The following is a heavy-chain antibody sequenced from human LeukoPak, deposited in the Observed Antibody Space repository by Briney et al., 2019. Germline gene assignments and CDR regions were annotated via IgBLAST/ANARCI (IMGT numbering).Heavy chain of an antibody. CDR2: IWYDGSNK. D-gene: IGHD1-26*01. V-gene: IGHV3-33*01. J-gene: IGHJ6*02. CDR3: ARGKSGLLDYYYGMDV. CDR1: GFTFSSYG. Sequence: GGSLGLSCAASGFTFSSYGMHWVRQAPGKGLEWVAVIWYDGSNKYYADSVKGRFTISRDNSKNTLYLQMNSLRAEDTAVYYCARGKSGLLDYYYGMDVWGQGTTVTVSS.